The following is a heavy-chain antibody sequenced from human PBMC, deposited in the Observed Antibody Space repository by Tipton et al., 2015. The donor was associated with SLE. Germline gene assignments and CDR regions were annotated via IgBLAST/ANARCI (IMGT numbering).Heavy chain of an antibody. J-gene: IGHJ1*01. CDR1: GGSFSGYY. D-gene: IGHD6-6*01. CDR3: ARVVQLAGYFHH. V-gene: IGHV4-34*01. CDR2: INHSGST. Sequence: GSLRLSCAVYGGSFSGYYWSWIRQPPGKGLEWIGEINHSGSTNYNPSLKSRVTISVDTSKNQFSLKLRSVTAADTAVYYCARVVQLAGYFHHWGQGTLVTVSS.